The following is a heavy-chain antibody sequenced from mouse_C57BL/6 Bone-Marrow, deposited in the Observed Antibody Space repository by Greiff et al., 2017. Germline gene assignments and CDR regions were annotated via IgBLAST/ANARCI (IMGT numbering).Heavy chain of an antibody. CDR1: GFTFSSYG. J-gene: IGHJ3*01. Sequence: DVKLVESGGDLVKPGGSLKLSCAASGFTFSSYGMSWVRQTPDKRLEWVATISSGGSYTYYPDSVKGRFTISRDNAKTTLFLQMTGLRSEDTAMYYCASGIYGNYDAYWGQGTLVTVSA. CDR3: ASGIYGNYDAY. CDR2: ISSGGSYT. D-gene: IGHD2-1*01. V-gene: IGHV5-6*02.